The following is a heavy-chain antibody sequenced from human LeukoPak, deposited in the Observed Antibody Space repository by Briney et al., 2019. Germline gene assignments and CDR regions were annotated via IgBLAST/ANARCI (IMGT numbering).Heavy chain of an antibody. D-gene: IGHD3-22*01. CDR1: GFTFSSYA. CDR3: GKTRSGYYSSNSDY. CDR2: INGSGGST. J-gene: IGHJ4*02. Sequence: GGSLRLSCAASGFTFSSYAMSWVRQAPGKGLKWVSAINGSGGSTYYADSVKGRFTISRDNSKNTLYLQMNSLRAQDTAVYYCGKTRSGYYSSNSDYWGQGTLVTVSS. V-gene: IGHV3-23*01.